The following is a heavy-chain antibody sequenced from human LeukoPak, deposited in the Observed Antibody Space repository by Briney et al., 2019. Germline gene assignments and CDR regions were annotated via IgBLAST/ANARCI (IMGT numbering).Heavy chain of an antibody. CDR2: IRSKANSYAT. J-gene: IGHJ6*02. Sequence: PGGSLRLSCAASGFTFSGSAMHWVRQASGKGLEWVGRIRSKANSYATAYAASVKGRFTISRDDSKNTLYLQMNSLRAEDTAVYYCARDRYGMDVWGQGTTVTVSS. CDR1: GFTFSGSA. CDR3: ARDRYGMDV. V-gene: IGHV3-73*01.